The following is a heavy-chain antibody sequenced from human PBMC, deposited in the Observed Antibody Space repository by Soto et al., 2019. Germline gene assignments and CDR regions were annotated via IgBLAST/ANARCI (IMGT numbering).Heavy chain of an antibody. CDR2: IIPIFGTA. V-gene: IGHV1-69*12. J-gene: IGHJ4*02. Sequence: QVQLVQSGAEVKKPGSSVKVSCKASGGTFSSYAISWVRQAPGQGLEWMGGIIPIFGTADYAQKFQGRVTIAAAESRSTAYRELSSLRSEDTAVYYWARDGGVYDYRPFDYWGQGTLVTVSS. D-gene: IGHD4-4*01. CDR3: ARDGGVYDYRPFDY. CDR1: GGTFSSYA.